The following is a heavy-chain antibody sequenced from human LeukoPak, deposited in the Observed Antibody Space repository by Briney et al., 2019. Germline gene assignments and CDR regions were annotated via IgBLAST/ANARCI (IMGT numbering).Heavy chain of an antibody. CDR2: ISSSGSTI. V-gene: IGHV3-48*03. D-gene: IGHD3-10*01. CDR3: VREGSFYYYGMDV. Sequence: GGSLRLSCAASGFTFSSYEMNWVRQAPGKGLEWVSYISSSGSTIYYADSVKGRFTISRDNAKNSLYLQVNSLRAEDTAVYYCVREGSFYYYGMDVWGKGTTVTVSS. CDR1: GFTFSSYE. J-gene: IGHJ6*04.